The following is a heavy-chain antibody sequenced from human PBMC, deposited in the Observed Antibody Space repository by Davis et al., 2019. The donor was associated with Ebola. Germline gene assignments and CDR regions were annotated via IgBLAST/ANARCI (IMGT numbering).Heavy chain of an antibody. Sequence: GGSLRLSCEASGFIFSSYSMTWVRQAPGTGLEWVASISSSGNNIFYGDSVKGRFTISRDNAKNSLYLQMNSLRAEDTAVYYCARSSIAARPGYYYGMDVWGQGTTVTVSS. J-gene: IGHJ6*02. CDR1: GFIFSSYS. D-gene: IGHD6-6*01. V-gene: IGHV3-21*01. CDR3: ARSSIAARPGYYYGMDV. CDR2: ISSSGNNI.